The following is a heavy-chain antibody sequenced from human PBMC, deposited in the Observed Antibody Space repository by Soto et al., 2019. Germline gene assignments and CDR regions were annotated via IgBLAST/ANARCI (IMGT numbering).Heavy chain of an antibody. CDR2: INGDGSRT. CDR1: GFTFSNNW. D-gene: IGHD1-26*01. V-gene: IGHV3-74*01. Sequence: EVQLVESGGGLVQPGGYLRLSCAASGFTFSNNWMHWVRQAPGKGLVWVSRINGDGSRTNYADSVRGRFTISRDNAKNTLFLQMNGLRAEDTAVYYCATVGTGSYNWLDPWGQGTLVTVSS. J-gene: IGHJ5*02. CDR3: ATVGTGSYNWLDP.